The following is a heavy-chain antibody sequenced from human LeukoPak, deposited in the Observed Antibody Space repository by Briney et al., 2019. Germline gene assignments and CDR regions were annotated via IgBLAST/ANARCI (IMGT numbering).Heavy chain of an antibody. Sequence: PGGSLRLSCAASGFTVSSNYMSWVRQAPGKGLEWVSVIYSGGSTYYADSVKGRFTISRDNSKNTLYLQMTSLRAEDTAVYYCARAPGTIEYRDAFDIWGQGTMVTVSS. D-gene: IGHD1-1*01. CDR1: GFTVSSNY. J-gene: IGHJ3*02. V-gene: IGHV3-53*01. CDR3: ARAPGTIEYRDAFDI. CDR2: IYSGGST.